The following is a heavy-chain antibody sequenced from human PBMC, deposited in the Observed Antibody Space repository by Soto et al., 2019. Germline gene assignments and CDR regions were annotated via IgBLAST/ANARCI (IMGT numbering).Heavy chain of an antibody. CDR3: ARDGKDYYDSSGYWDYFDY. CDR2: IIPIFGTA. CDR1: GGTFSSYA. V-gene: IGHV1-69*13. D-gene: IGHD3-22*01. J-gene: IGHJ4*02. Sequence: GASVKVSCKASGGTFSSYAISWVRQAPGQGLEWMGGIIPIFGTANYAQKFQGRVTITADESTSTAYMELSSLRSEDTAVYYCARDGKDYYDSSGYWDYFDYWGQGTLVTVPS.